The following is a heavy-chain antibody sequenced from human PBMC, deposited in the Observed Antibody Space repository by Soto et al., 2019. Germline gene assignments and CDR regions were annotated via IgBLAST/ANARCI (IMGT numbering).Heavy chain of an antibody. D-gene: IGHD1-1*01. CDR1: GYTFTSYG. CDR2: ISDHNGNT. J-gene: IGHJ4*02. CDR3: ARGRYGDY. V-gene: IGHV1-18*01. Sequence: HVHLVQSGAEVKKPGASVKVSCKGSGYTFTSYGITWVRQAPGQGLEWMGWISDHNGNTNYPLKLQGRLTVTRDTATSTAVIELSWLRSDDSEVYYCARGRYGDYWGQGALVTVSS.